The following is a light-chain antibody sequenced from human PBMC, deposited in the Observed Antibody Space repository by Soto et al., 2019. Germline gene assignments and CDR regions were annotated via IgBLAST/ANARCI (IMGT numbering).Light chain of an antibody. CDR2: GAS. V-gene: IGKV3-20*01. CDR1: QSVSID. J-gene: IGKJ1*01. Sequence: EIVMTQSPATVPVSPGERVTLSCRASQSVSIDLAWYQQKPGQAPRLLIYGASTRATDIPATFTGSGSGTDFTLTISRLEPEDFAVYYCQQYGSSPQTFGQGTKVDIK. CDR3: QQYGSSPQT.